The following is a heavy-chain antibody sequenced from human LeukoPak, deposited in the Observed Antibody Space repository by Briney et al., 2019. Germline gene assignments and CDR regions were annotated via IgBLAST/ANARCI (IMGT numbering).Heavy chain of an antibody. J-gene: IGHJ4*02. CDR3: ARGYYGSGSSDFDY. CDR1: GFTFSSYW. D-gene: IGHD3-10*01. Sequence: GSLRLSCAASGFTFSSYWMSWIRQPPGKGLEWIGYIYYSGSTNYNPSLKSRVTISVDTSKNQFSLKLSSVTAADTAVYYCARGYYGSGSSDFDYWGQGTLVTVSS. CDR2: IYYSGST. V-gene: IGHV4-59*01.